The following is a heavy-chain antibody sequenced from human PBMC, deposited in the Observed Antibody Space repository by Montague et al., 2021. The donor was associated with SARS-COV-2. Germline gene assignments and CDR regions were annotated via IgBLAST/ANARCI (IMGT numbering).Heavy chain of an antibody. CDR1: GFTFSSYG. J-gene: IGHJ6*02. CDR3: AREGSGYSSGWYGYYYYGMDV. Sequence: SLRLSCAASGFTFSSYGIHWVRQAPGKGLEWVAVIWYDGGNKYYADSVKGRFTISRDNSKNTLYLQMNSLRAEDTAVYYCAREGSGYSSGWYGYYYYGMDVWGQGTTGTVS. CDR2: IWYDGGNK. V-gene: IGHV3-33*01. D-gene: IGHD6-19*01.